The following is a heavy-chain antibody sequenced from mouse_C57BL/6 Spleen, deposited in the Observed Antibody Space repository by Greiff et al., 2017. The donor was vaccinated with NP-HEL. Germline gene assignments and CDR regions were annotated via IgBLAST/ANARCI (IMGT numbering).Heavy chain of an antibody. J-gene: IGHJ1*03. CDR3: AREVYYGSSYEYFDV. CDR2: IYPGSGNT. Sequence: VQLQQSGAELVRPGASVKLSCKASGYTFTDYYINWVKQRPGQGLEWIARIYPGSGNTYYNEKFKGKATLTAEKSSSTAYMQLSSLTSEDSAVYFGAREVYYGSSYEYFDVWGTGTTVTVSS. CDR1: GYTFTDYY. D-gene: IGHD1-1*01. V-gene: IGHV1-76*01.